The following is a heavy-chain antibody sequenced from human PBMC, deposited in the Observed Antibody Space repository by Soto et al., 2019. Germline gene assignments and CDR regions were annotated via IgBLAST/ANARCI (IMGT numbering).Heavy chain of an antibody. CDR3: ARRRSYHGAVFDY. V-gene: IGHV1-69*13. J-gene: IGHJ4*02. Sequence: ASVKVSCKASGGTFSSYAISWVRQAPGQGLEWMGGIIPIFGTANYAQKFQGRVTITADESTSTAYMELSSLRSEDTAVYYCARRRSYHGAVFDYSGQGSLVTVSS. CDR2: IIPIFGTA. D-gene: IGHD1-26*01. CDR1: GGTFSSYA.